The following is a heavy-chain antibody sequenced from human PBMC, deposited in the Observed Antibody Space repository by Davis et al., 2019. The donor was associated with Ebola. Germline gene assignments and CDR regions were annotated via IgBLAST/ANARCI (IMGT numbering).Heavy chain of an antibody. CDR3: ARDSTPPSTIFGVVIGVREPYGMDV. D-gene: IGHD3-3*01. J-gene: IGHJ6*02. CDR1: GGSISSYY. Sequence: PGGSLRLSCTVSGGSISSYYWSWIRQPPGKGLEWIGYIYYSGSTNYNPSLKSRVTISVDTSKNQFSLKLSSVTAADTAVYYCARDSTPPSTIFGVVIGVREPYGMDVWGQGTTVTVSS. CDR2: IYYSGST. V-gene: IGHV4-59*01.